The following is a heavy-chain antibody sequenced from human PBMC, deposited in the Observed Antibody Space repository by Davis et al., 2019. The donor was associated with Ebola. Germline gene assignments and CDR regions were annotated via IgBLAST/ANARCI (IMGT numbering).Heavy chain of an antibody. Sequence: PGGSLRLSCPASGFAVSTNHMNWVRQAPGHVLHFLSSISGISRYIYYADSLKGRFTISRDNAKNTLYLQMHSLRAEETAVYYCAREGFLEWLSTYYYYYYMDVWGKGTTVTVSS. CDR1: GFAVSTNH. J-gene: IGHJ6*03. CDR2: ISGISRYI. CDR3: AREGFLEWLSTYYYYYYMDV. V-gene: IGHV3-21*01. D-gene: IGHD3-3*01.